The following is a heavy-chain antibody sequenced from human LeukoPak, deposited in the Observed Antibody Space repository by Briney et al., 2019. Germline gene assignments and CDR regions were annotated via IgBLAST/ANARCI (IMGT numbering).Heavy chain of an antibody. CDR3: ASDYYDSSGYWYFDY. CDR1: GGSISSYY. CDR2: IYTSGST. J-gene: IGHJ4*02. Sequence: SETLSLTCTVSGGSISSYYWSWIRQPAGKGLEWIGRIYTSGSTNYNPSLKSRVTMSVDTSKNQFSLKLSSVAAADTAVYYCASDYYDSSGYWYFDYWGQGTLVTVSS. V-gene: IGHV4-4*07. D-gene: IGHD3-22*01.